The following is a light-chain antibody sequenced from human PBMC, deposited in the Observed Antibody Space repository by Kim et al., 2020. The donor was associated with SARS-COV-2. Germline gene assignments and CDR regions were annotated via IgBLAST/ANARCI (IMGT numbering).Light chain of an antibody. J-gene: IGLJ3*02. CDR3: AAWDDSLNGPV. V-gene: IGLV1-47*01. CDR1: SSNIGSNY. Sequence: GQRVTISCSGSSSNIGSNYVYWYQQLPGTAPKLLIYRNNQRPSGVPDRFSGSKSGTSASLAISGLQSEDEADYYCAAWDDSLNGPVFGGGTQLTVL. CDR2: RNN.